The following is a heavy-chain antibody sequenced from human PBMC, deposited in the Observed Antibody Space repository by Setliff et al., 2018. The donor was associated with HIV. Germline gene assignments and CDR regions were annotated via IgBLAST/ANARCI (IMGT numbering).Heavy chain of an antibody. CDR1: GGSISSNSYY. V-gene: IGHV4-39*07. J-gene: IGHJ4*02. Sequence: PSETLSLTCTVSGGSISSNSYYWGWIRQPPGKGLEWIGSIYHSGRTYYNPSLKSRVTISVDTSKNQFSLVLDSVTAADTAVYYCARNSQKGIQPLLLASWGPGTLVTVSS. D-gene: IGHD1-1*01. CDR2: IYHSGRT. CDR3: ARNSQKGIQPLLLAS.